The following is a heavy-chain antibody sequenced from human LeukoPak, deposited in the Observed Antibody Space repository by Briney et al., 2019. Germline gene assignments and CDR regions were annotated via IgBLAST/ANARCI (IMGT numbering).Heavy chain of an antibody. CDR3: ASALGAVAGT. D-gene: IGHD6-19*01. CDR1: GFTFSRYS. Sequence: GGSLRLSCAASGFTFSRYSLNWVRQAPGKGLEWVSSITTSSSYIYYADSVKGRFTISRDNARNSLYLQMNSLTAEDTAVYYCASALGAVAGTWGQGTLLTVSS. V-gene: IGHV3-21*01. J-gene: IGHJ5*02. CDR2: ITTSSSYI.